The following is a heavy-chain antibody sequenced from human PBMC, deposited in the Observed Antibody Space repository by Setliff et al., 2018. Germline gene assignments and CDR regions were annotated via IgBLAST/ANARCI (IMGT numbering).Heavy chain of an antibody. CDR1: GGSFSGYY. V-gene: IGHV4-34*01. CDR3: ARLGGSSGSGGFYYYYYYMDV. Sequence: SETLSLTCAVHGGSFSGYYWSWIRQPPGKGLEWIGEINHSGSTNYNPSLKSRVTISVDTSKNQFSLKLSSVTAADTAVYYCARLGGSSGSGGFYYYYYYMDVWGKGTTVTV. CDR2: INHSGST. J-gene: IGHJ6*03. D-gene: IGHD3-22*01.